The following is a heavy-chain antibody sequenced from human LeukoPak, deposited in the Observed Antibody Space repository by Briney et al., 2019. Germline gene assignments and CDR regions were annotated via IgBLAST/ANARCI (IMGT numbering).Heavy chain of an antibody. CDR3: ARPPYSSGSFDL. V-gene: IGHV3-23*01. D-gene: IGHD6-19*01. Sequence: GGSLRLSCAASGFAFSFYAMSWLRQPPGKGLEWVSTINANSGTTSYAASVRGRFTISRDNAENTLYLQMNSLRAEDTAVYFCARPPYSSGSFDLWGRGTLVTVSS. CDR2: INANSGTT. J-gene: IGHJ2*01. CDR1: GFAFSFYA.